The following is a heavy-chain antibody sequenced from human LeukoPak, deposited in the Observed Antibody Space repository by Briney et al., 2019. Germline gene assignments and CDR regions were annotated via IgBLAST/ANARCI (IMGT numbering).Heavy chain of an antibody. V-gene: IGHV3-30-3*01. CDR1: GFTFSSYA. CDR3: ARDLPFDY. Sequence: GGSLRLSCAASGFTFSSYAMHWVRQAPGKGLEWVAVISYDGSNKYYADSVKGRFTISRDNSKNTLYLQMNSLRAEDTAVYYCARDLPFDYWGQGTLVTVSS. J-gene: IGHJ4*02. CDR2: ISYDGSNK.